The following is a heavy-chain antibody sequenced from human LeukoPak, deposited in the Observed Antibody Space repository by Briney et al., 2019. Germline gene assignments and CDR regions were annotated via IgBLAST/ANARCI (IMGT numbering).Heavy chain of an antibody. CDR3: ARAPINYGDYGQYYFDY. D-gene: IGHD4-17*01. CDR2: ISAYNGNT. J-gene: IGHJ4*02. V-gene: IGHV1-18*01. Sequence: GASVKVSCKASGYTFTSYGISWVRQAPGQGLEWMGWISAYNGNTNYAQKLQGRVTITADKSTSTAYMELSSLRSEDTAVYYCARAPINYGDYGQYYFDYWGQGTLVTVSS. CDR1: GYTFTSYG.